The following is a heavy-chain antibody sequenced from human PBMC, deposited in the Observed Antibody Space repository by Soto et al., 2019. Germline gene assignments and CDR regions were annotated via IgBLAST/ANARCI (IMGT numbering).Heavy chain of an antibody. CDR1: GFTFSSYG. Sequence: QVQLVESGGGVVQPGRSLRLSCAASGFTFSSYGMHWVRQAPGKGLESVAVISYDGSNKYYADSVKGRFTISRDNSKNTLYLQMNSLRAEDTAVYYCAKDIRSGDTSMATGYFDYWGQGTLVTVSS. D-gene: IGHD5-18*01. CDR3: AKDIRSGDTSMATGYFDY. CDR2: ISYDGSNK. J-gene: IGHJ4*02. V-gene: IGHV3-30*18.